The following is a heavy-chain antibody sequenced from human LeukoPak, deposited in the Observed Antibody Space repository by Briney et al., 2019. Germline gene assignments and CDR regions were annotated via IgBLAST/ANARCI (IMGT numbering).Heavy chain of an antibody. CDR2: INPNSGGT. V-gene: IGHV1-2*02. J-gene: IGHJ3*02. CDR1: GDTFTSYY. D-gene: IGHD2-21*01. CDR3: VNASSNLFAFDI. Sequence: ASVKVSCKASGDTFTSYYVGLVGQAPGQGLEWMAWINPNSGGTNYAQKFQGRVTMTRDTSISAADMELSRLRSDVTAVYYCVNASSNLFAFDIWGQGTMVTVSS.